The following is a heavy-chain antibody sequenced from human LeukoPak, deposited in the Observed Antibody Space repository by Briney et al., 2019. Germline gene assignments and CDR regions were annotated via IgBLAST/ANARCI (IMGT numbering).Heavy chain of an antibody. Sequence: GGSLRLSCAASGFTFSRNAMSWVRQAPGKGLEWVSGISYSGGSTYYADSVKGRFTISRDNSKNTLYLQMNSLRAEDTAVYYCARVGSSYHFDAFDIWGQGTMVTVSS. J-gene: IGHJ3*02. V-gene: IGHV3-23*01. D-gene: IGHD6-6*01. CDR1: GFTFSRNA. CDR2: ISYSGGST. CDR3: ARVGSSYHFDAFDI.